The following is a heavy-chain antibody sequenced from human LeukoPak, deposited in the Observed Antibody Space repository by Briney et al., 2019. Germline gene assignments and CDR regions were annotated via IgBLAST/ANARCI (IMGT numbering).Heavy chain of an antibody. D-gene: IGHD3-22*01. CDR1: GFTFSSYA. CDR2: ISGSGGST. J-gene: IGHJ1*01. CDR3: AKDVLNYYDSSGYGYFQH. V-gene: IGHV3-23*01. Sequence: GGSLRLSCAASGFTFSSYAMSWVRQAPGKGLEWVSAISGSGGSTYCADSVKGRFTISRDNSKNTLYLQMNSLRAEDTAVYYCAKDVLNYYDSSGYGYFQHWGQGTLVTVSS.